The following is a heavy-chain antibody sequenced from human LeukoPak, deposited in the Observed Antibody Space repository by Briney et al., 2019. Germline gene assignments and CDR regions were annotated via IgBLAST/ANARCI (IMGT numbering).Heavy chain of an antibody. D-gene: IGHD6-19*01. CDR3: ADIAVAGTSY. J-gene: IGHJ4*02. Sequence: ASVKVSCKASGYTFTGYYMHWVQQAPGQGLEWMGWINPNSGGTNYAQKFQGRVTMTRDTSISTAYMELSRLRSDDTAVYYCADIAVAGTSYWGQGTLVTVSS. CDR1: GYTFTGYY. CDR2: INPNSGGT. V-gene: IGHV1-2*02.